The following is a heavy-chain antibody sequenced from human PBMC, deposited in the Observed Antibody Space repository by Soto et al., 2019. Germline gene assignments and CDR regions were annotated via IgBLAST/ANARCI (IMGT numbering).Heavy chain of an antibody. D-gene: IGHD2-21*01. CDR2: VHWNDDD. V-gene: IGHV2-5*01. J-gene: IGHJ4*02. Sequence: QITLKESGPTLVKPTQTLTLTCTFSGFSLTTSGVGVGWIRQPPGKALEWLAVVHWNDDDHYSPSLKSRLTIIKDSSKNQVVLIMTNMDPVDTATYFCAHRVVNRGLGFWGQATLVTVSS. CDR1: GFSLTTSGVG. CDR3: AHRVVNRGLGF.